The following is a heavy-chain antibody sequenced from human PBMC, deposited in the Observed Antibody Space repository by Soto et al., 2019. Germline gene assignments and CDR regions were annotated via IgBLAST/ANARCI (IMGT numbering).Heavy chain of an antibody. V-gene: IGHV5-10-1*01. J-gene: IGHJ4*02. Sequence: PGQALKISCKGSGYSFAVYWITWVRQKPWKGLEWMGRIDPSDSQTYYSPSFRGHVTISVTKSITTVFLQWSSLRASDTAMYYCARXIYDSDTGPNFQYSFDSWGPGTPVTVSS. CDR1: GYSFAVYW. CDR2: IDPSDSQT. CDR3: ARXIYDSDTGPNFQYSFDS. D-gene: IGHD3-22*01.